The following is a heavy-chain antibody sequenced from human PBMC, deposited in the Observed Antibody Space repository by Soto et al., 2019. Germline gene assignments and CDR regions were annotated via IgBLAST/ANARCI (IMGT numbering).Heavy chain of an antibody. J-gene: IGHJ4*02. V-gene: IGHV3-23*01. CDR2: ISGDGRVI. D-gene: IGHD6-19*01. CDR1: GFNFDNFA. Sequence: AQLLESGGGIVQPGGSLRLSCEASGFNFDNFAMSWVRQAPGKGLEWVSTISGDGRVIYYADSVKGRFTISRENSKSTLYLQMNSLRDEDTALYSCAQWRERQAPFCTDCWGQGTLVTVSS. CDR3: AQWRERQAPFCTDC.